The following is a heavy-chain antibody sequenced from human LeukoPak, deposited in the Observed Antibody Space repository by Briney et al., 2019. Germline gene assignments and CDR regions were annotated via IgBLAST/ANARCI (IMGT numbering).Heavy chain of an antibody. CDR2: IYYSGTT. Sequence: SETLSLTCSVSGGSINSNSHHWDWIRQAPGKGVEWIGNIYYSGTTSYNPSLKSRVTISVDTSKNHFSLRLSSVTAADTAVYYCARRGDILTDYAYDFWGQGTLVTVSS. D-gene: IGHD3-9*01. CDR1: GGSINSNSHH. J-gene: IGHJ4*02. CDR3: ARRGDILTDYAYDF. V-gene: IGHV4-39*02.